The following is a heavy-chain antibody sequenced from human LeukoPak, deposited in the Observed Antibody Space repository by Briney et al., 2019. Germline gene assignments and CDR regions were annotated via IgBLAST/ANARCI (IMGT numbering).Heavy chain of an antibody. CDR2: IDPSDSYT. CDR3: ARRYCSGGSCYRDY. V-gene: IGHV5-10-1*01. Sequence: GESLKISCKSSGYSFTFYWISWVRQMPGKGLEWMGRIDPSDSYTNYSPSFQGHVTISTDKSISTAYLQWSSLKASDTAMYYCARRYCSGGSCYRDYWGLGTLVTVSS. CDR1: GYSFTFYW. J-gene: IGHJ4*02. D-gene: IGHD2-15*01.